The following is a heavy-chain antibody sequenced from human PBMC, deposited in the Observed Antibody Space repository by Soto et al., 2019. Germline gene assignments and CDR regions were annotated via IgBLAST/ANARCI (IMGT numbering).Heavy chain of an antibody. CDR1: GGSFSGYY. CDR2: INHSGST. D-gene: IGHD3-9*01. CDR3: ARWVGYDILTGRGRHYGMDV. V-gene: IGHV4-34*01. Sequence: SETLSLTCAVYGGSFSGYYWSWIRQPPGKGLEWIGEINHSGSTNYNPSLKSRVTISVDTSKNQFSLKLSSVTAADTAVYYCARWVGYDILTGRGRHYGMDVWGQGTTVTVSS. J-gene: IGHJ6*02.